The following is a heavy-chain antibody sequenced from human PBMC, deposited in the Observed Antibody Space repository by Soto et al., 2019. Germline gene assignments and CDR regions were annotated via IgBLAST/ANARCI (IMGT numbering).Heavy chain of an antibody. V-gene: IGHV3-23*01. Sequence: PVGSLRLSCAASGFTFSSYAMSWVRQAPGKGLEWVSAISGSGGSTYYADSVKGRFTISRDNSKNTLYLQMNSLRAEDTAVYYCAKDSLTKTRSSYFDYWGQGTLVTSPQ. CDR1: GFTFSSYA. CDR3: AKDSLTKTRSSYFDY. D-gene: IGHD2-8*01. CDR2: ISGSGGST. J-gene: IGHJ4*02.